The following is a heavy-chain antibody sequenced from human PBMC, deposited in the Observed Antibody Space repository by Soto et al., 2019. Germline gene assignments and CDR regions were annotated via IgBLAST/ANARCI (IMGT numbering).Heavy chain of an antibody. V-gene: IGHV3-23*01. J-gene: IGHJ4*02. Sequence: GGSLRLSCAASGFTISNYAMNWVRQAPGKGLEWVSVISGSGGRTDYTDCVKGRFTISRDNSKNTLFLQMNSLRAENTAVYFCAKDPPLGYCSGGDCYSGTLDYWGQGALVTVS. CDR3: AKDPPLGYCSGGDCYSGTLDY. CDR1: GFTISNYA. CDR2: ISGSGGRT. D-gene: IGHD2-15*01.